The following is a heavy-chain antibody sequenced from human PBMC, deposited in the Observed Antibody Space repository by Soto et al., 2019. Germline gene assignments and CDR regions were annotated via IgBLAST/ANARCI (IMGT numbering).Heavy chain of an antibody. Sequence: AASGFTFSDYYMRWIRQAPGKGLEWVSYISSSGSTIYYADSVKGRFTISRDNAKNSLYLQMNSLRAEDTAVYYCARDRETNMITFGGVIARFDYWGQGTLVTVSS. CDR3: ARDRETNMITFGGVIARFDY. CDR1: GFTFSDYY. CDR2: ISSSGSTI. J-gene: IGHJ4*02. V-gene: IGHV3-11*01. D-gene: IGHD3-16*02.